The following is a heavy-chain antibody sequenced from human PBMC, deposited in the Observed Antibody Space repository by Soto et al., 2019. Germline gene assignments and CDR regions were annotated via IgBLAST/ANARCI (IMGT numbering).Heavy chain of an antibody. V-gene: IGHV3-23*01. CDR3: AKDGDYAVRGIIRLFY. CDR2: ISGGGGST. Sequence: EVQLLESGGGLVQPGGSLRLSCAASGFTFSSSAMSWVRQAPGKGLEWVSAISGGGGSTYYADSVKGRFTISRDNSKNTLFLQMNSLRAEDSAVYYCAKDGDYAVRGIIRLFYWGQGTLVTVSS. J-gene: IGHJ4*02. D-gene: IGHD3-10*01. CDR1: GFTFSSSA.